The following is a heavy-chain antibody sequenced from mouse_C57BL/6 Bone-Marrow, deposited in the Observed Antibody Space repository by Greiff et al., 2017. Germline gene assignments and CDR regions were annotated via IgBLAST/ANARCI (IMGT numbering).Heavy chain of an antibody. J-gene: IGHJ1*03. V-gene: IGHV5-17*01. CDR2: ISSGSSTI. D-gene: IGHD1-1*01. Sequence: EVKLVESGGGLVKPGGSLKLSCAASGFTFSDYGMHWVRQAPEKGLEWVAYISSGSSTIYYADTVKGRFTISRDNAKNTLFLQMTSLRSEDTAMYYCAREYYYGSRDWYFDVWGTGTTVTGSS. CDR1: GFTFSDYG. CDR3: AREYYYGSRDWYFDV.